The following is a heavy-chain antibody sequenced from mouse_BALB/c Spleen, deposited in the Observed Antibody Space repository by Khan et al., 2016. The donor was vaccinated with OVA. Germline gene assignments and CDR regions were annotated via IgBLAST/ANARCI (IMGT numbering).Heavy chain of an antibody. V-gene: IGHV1-9*01. Sequence: VQLQESGAELMKPGASVKISCKATGYTFSSYWIEWVKQRPGHGLEWIGEILPGRGNSNYNEKFKDRATFTADTSSTPAYMQLSSLPSEDSAVDYCARGAGETYGMDYWGQGTSVTVSS. J-gene: IGHJ4*01. CDR3: ARGAGETYGMDY. D-gene: IGHD3-3*01. CDR1: GYTFSSYW. CDR2: ILPGRGNS.